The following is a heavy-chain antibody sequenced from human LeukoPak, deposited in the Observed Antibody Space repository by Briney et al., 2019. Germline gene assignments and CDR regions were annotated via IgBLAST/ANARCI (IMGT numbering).Heavy chain of an antibody. J-gene: IGHJ4*02. CDR3: ARGAVYGDYGVDY. V-gene: IGHV1-2*02. D-gene: IGHD4-17*01. Sequence: XGWINPNSGGTNYAQKFQGRVTMTRDTSISTAYMELSRLRSDDTAVYYCARGAVYGDYGVDYWGQGTLVTVSS. CDR2: INPNSGGT.